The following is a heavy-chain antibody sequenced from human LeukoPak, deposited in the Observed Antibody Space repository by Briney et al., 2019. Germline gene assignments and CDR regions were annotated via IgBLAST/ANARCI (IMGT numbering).Heavy chain of an antibody. CDR3: ARVHYYDASDYSTSNWFDP. D-gene: IGHD3-22*01. CDR1: GYSISSGYF. J-gene: IGHJ5*02. Sequence: SETLSLTCTVSGYSISSGYFWGWIRQPPGKGLEWIGNIHHDGITYYNPSLKSRVTISLDPSKNQFSLKLTSVAAADTALYHCARVHYYDASDYSTSNWFDPWGQGTLVTVSS. CDR2: IHHDGIT. V-gene: IGHV4-38-2*02.